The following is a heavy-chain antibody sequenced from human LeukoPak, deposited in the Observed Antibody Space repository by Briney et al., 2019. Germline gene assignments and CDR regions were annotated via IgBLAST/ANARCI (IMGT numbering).Heavy chain of an antibody. CDR2: IYYSGST. Sequence: SETLSLTCAVYGGSFSGYYWSWIRQPPGKGLEWIGSIYYSGSTYYNPSLKSRVTISVDTSKNQFSLKLSSVTAADTAVYYCARLQLWPRRYFDYWGQGTLVTVSS. J-gene: IGHJ4*02. CDR3: ARLQLWPRRYFDY. CDR1: GGSFSGYY. V-gene: IGHV4-34*01. D-gene: IGHD5-18*01.